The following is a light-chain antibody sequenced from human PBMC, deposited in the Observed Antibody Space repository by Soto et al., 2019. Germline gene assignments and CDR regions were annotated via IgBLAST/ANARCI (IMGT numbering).Light chain of an antibody. CDR1: SNDVGGYNF. CDR3: AAWDDSLNGYV. Sequence: QSALTQPRSVSGSPGQSVIISCTGTSNDVGGYNFVSWYQQYPGKAPKLLIYDVTKRPSGVPDRFSASKSGTSASLAISGLQSEDEAEYYCAAWDDSLNGYVFGPGTKVTVL. V-gene: IGLV2-11*01. CDR2: DVT. J-gene: IGLJ1*01.